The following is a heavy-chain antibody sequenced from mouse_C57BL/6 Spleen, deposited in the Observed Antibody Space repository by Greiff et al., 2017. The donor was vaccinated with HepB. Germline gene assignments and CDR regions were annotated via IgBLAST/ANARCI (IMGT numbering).Heavy chain of an antibody. CDR3: ARGGRGGAMDY. J-gene: IGHJ4*01. Sequence: VQLQQSGAELVKPGASVKMSCKASGYTFTSYWITWVKQRPGQGLEWIGDIYPGSGSTNYNEKFKSKATLTVDTSSSTASMQLSSLTSEDSAVYYGARGGRGGAMDYWGQGTSVTVSS. CDR1: GYTFTSYW. CDR2: IYPGSGST. D-gene: IGHD1-1*02. V-gene: IGHV1-55*01.